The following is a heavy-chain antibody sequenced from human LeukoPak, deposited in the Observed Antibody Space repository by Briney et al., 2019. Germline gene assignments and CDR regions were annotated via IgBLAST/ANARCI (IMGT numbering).Heavy chain of an antibody. CDR1: GGSISSYY. CDR3: ASLGGLGSWNFGY. V-gene: IGHV4-59*01. J-gene: IGHJ4*02. Sequence: SETLSLTCTVSGGSISSYYWSWIRQPPGKGLEWIGYTYYSQSTNFNPSLKNRVTISLDTSKSQFSLRLTSVTAADTAVYYCASLGGLGSWNFGYWGQGTLVTVPS. CDR2: TYYSQST. D-gene: IGHD3-10*01.